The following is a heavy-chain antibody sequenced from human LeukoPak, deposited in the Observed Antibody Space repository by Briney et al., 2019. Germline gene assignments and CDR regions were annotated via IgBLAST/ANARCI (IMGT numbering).Heavy chain of an antibody. D-gene: IGHD6-25*01. CDR1: GGTFSSYA. Sequence: SVKVSCKASGGTFSSYAISWVRQAPGQGLEWMGGIIPIFGTANYAQKFQGRVTITTDESTSTAYMELSSRRSEDTAVYYCARVKSAREYYFDYWGQGTLVTVSS. V-gene: IGHV1-69*05. CDR2: IIPIFGTA. CDR3: ARVKSAREYYFDY. J-gene: IGHJ4*02.